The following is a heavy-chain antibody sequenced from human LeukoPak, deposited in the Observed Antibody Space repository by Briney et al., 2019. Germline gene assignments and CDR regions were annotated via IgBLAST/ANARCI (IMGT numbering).Heavy chain of an antibody. CDR2: ISGSGGST. Sequence: GGSLRLSCAASGFTFSSYAMNWVRQAPGKGLEWVSAISGSGGSTYYADSVKGRFTISRDNSKNTLYLQMNSLRAEDTAVYYCAKDATYYYDSSGYYYPGYWGQGTLVTVSS. V-gene: IGHV3-23*01. CDR1: GFTFSSYA. J-gene: IGHJ4*02. D-gene: IGHD3-22*01. CDR3: AKDATYYYDSSGYYYPGY.